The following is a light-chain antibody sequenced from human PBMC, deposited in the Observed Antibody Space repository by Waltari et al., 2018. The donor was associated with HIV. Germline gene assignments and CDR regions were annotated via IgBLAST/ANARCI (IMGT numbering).Light chain of an antibody. CDR2: ADT. Sequence: QSVLTQPPSVSGAPGQRVTISCTGGSSNIGAGYDVHWYQHLPGTAPKLLIYADTTRPSWVPDRFSGSKSGTSASLAITGLQTEDEADYYCQSYDSSLSGWVLGGGTKLTVL. J-gene: IGLJ3*02. CDR3: QSYDSSLSGWV. V-gene: IGLV1-40*01. CDR1: SSNIGAGYD.